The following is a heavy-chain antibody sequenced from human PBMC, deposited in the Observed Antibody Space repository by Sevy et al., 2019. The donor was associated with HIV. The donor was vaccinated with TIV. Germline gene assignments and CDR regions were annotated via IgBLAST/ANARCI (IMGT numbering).Heavy chain of an antibody. CDR1: GFTFSSYA. CDR3: ARSPGSYWGGDAFDI. Sequence: GGSLRLSCAASGFTFSSYAMHWVRQAPGKGLEWVAVISYDGSNKYYAHSVKGRFTISRDNSKNTLYLQMNSLRAEDTAVYYCARSPGSYWGGDAFDIWGQGTMVTVSS. D-gene: IGHD1-26*01. J-gene: IGHJ3*02. CDR2: ISYDGSNK. V-gene: IGHV3-30-3*01.